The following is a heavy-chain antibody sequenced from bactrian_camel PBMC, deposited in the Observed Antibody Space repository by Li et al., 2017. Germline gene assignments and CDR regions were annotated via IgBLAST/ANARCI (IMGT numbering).Heavy chain of an antibody. D-gene: IGHD2*01. CDR2: ISSAGSA. CDR3: AARTRGGTWCGPFTSMYFS. CDR1: YTYDGGD. V-gene: IGHV3S55*01. Sequence: HVQLVESGGGSVQAGGSLRLSCGYTYDGGDMAWFRQAPGMEREGVAAISSAGSADYADSVKGRFTISQDNAQSTVYLQMDSLKPEDTAMYYCAARTRGGTWCGPFTSMYFSWGQGTQVTVS. J-gene: IGHJ6*01.